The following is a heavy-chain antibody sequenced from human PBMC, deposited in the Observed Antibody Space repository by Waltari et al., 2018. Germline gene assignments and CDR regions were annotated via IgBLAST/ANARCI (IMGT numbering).Heavy chain of an antibody. J-gene: IGHJ4*02. CDR1: GGSFKAYF. CDR2: IHHTGDT. Sequence: QVQLQQWGAGLLKPSDTLSLTCAVYGGSFKAYFCTWIPQSPEKGLEWIGEIHHTGDTIYNPSLKSRVAILMDASKNQFSLSLKLVAAADTAIYYCASRIGGISPLTGWGQGTPVIVSA. CDR3: ASRIGGISPLTG. V-gene: IGHV4-34*01. D-gene: IGHD1-26*01.